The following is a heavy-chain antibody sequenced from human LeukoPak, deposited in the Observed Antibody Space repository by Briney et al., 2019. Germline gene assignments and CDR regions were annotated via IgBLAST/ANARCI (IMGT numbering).Heavy chain of an antibody. CDR1: GYTFTGYY. J-gene: IGHJ4*02. D-gene: IGHD3-3*01. Sequence: ASVKVSCKASGYTFTGYYIHWVRQAPGQGLEWMGWINPNSGGTNYAQKFQGRVTMTRDTSISTAYMELSRLRSDDTAVYYCAISITVFGVVIRDVDYWGQGTLVTVSS. CDR3: AISITVFGVVIRDVDY. CDR2: INPNSGGT. V-gene: IGHV1-2*02.